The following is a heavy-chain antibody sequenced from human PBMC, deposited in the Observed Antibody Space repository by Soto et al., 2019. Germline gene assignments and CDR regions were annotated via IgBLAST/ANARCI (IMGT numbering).Heavy chain of an antibody. CDR2: ISGRGGNT. CDR3: ARGSKDSYPGSRIFDF. V-gene: IGHV3-23*01. D-gene: IGHD3-10*01. CDR1: GFTFSNYA. J-gene: IGHJ4*02. Sequence: GGSLRLSCAASGFTFSNYAMSWVRQAPGKGLEWVSTISGRGGNTYYADSVKGRFTISRDNSRNTLYLQMSSLRADDSAVYFCARGSKDSYPGSRIFDFWGRGTLVTVSS.